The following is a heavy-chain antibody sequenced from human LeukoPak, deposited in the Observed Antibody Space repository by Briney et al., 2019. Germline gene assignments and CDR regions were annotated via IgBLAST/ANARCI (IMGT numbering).Heavy chain of an antibody. CDR2: IYSGGNT. V-gene: IGHV3-53*01. CDR3: ARRGDGGRSFDY. D-gene: IGHD4-23*01. CDR1: GVTLSSYA. Sequence: PGGSLRLSCEASGVTLSSYAMSWARQAPGKGLECVSVIYSGGNTYYADSAKGRFTISRDNSKNTLFLQMNSLRAEDTAVYYCARRGDGGRSFDYWGQGTLVTVSS. J-gene: IGHJ4*02.